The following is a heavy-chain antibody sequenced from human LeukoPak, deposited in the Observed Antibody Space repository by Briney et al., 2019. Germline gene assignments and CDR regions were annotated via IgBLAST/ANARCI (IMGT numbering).Heavy chain of an antibody. Sequence: GGSLRLSCAASGFTFSDYYMSWISQAPGKGLEWVSYISSSGTTIYYADSVKGRFTISRDNAKNSLYLQMNSLRAEDTAVYYCARDRSAMVTSYYYYGMDVWGQGTTVTVSS. V-gene: IGHV3-11*01. D-gene: IGHD5-18*01. J-gene: IGHJ6*02. CDR3: ARDRSAMVTSYYYYGMDV. CDR1: GFTFSDYY. CDR2: ISSSGTTI.